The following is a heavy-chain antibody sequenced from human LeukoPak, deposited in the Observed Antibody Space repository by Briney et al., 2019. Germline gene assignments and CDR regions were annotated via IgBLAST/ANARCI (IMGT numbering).Heavy chain of an antibody. Sequence: GGSLRLSCAASGFTFTNYWMHWVRQAPGMGLVWVSRLPPDELGIIYADSVKGRFTVSRDNAKNTVYLQMNKLRVDDTAMYYCVGTIASRGSEYWGQGALVTVSS. CDR3: VGTIASRGSEY. CDR1: GFTFTNYW. D-gene: IGHD6-6*01. V-gene: IGHV3-74*01. J-gene: IGHJ4*02. CDR2: LPPDELGI.